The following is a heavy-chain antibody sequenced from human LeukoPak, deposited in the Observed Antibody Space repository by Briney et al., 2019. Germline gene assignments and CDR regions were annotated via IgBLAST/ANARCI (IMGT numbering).Heavy chain of an antibody. D-gene: IGHD4-23*01. V-gene: IGHV4-59*08. CDR2: IYYSGST. CDR1: GGSISSYY. J-gene: IGHJ4*02. Sequence: SETLSLTCTVSGGSISSYYWSWIRQPPGKGLEWIGYIYYSGSTNYNPSLKSRVTISVDTSKNQFSLKLSSVTVADTAVYYCARYVVTTVPYFDYWGQGTLVTVSS. CDR3: ARYVVTTVPYFDY.